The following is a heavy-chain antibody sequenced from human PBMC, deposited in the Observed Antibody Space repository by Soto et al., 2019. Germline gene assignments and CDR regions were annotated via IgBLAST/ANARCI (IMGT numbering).Heavy chain of an antibody. CDR1: GASINNYY. CDR2: IHYSGTT. Sequence: QVQLQESGPGLVKPSETLSLTCTVSGASINNYYCNWVRQPPGKGLEWIGSIHYSGTTHYNPSLERRVTISADSAKNQFSLKLNSVTAADTAVYYCSGDTYGMDVWSQGTTVTVSS. J-gene: IGHJ6*02. V-gene: IGHV4-59*01. CDR3: SGDTYGMDV.